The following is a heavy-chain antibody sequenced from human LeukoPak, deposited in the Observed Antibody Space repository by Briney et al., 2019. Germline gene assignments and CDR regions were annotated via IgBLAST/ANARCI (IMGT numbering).Heavy chain of an antibody. CDR3: VRDNRSYNFDY. J-gene: IGHJ4*02. CDR2: IKSDGSST. V-gene: IGHV3-74*01. CDR1: GFTFSRYW. D-gene: IGHD1-26*01. Sequence: GGSLRLSCAAPGFTFSRYWMHWVRQAPGKGLVWVSCIKSDGSSTSIADSAKGRFTISRDNAKNTVYLQMNSLRAEDTAVYYCVRDNRSYNFDYWGQGTLVTVSS.